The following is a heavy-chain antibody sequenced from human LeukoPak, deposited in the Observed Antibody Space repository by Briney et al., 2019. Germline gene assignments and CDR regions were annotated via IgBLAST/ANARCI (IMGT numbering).Heavy chain of an antibody. CDR1: GFTFSSYG. D-gene: IGHD3-3*01. CDR2: IRYDGSNK. CDR3: AKVRVTIFGGEDDY. Sequence: GGSLRISCEASGFTFSSYGMHWVRQAPGKGLEWVAFIRYDGSNKYYADSVKGRFTISRDNSKNTLYLQMNSLRAEDTAVYYCAKVRVTIFGGEDDYWGQGTLVTVSS. J-gene: IGHJ4*02. V-gene: IGHV3-30*02.